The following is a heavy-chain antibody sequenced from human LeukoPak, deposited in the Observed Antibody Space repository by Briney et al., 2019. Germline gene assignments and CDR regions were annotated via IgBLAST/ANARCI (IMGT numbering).Heavy chain of an antibody. V-gene: IGHV4-31*03. D-gene: IGHD2/OR15-2a*01. CDR2: IYDNGST. J-gene: IGHJ3*02. CDR1: GGSISGGGFY. Sequence: SQTLSLTCIVSGGSISGGGFYWSWLRLHPGKGLVWLAYIYDNGSTYYNPSLKSRLIISIDTSKNQFSLQLSSVTAADTALYFCARGPTLQDAFDIWGQGTLVTDSS. CDR3: ARGPTLQDAFDI.